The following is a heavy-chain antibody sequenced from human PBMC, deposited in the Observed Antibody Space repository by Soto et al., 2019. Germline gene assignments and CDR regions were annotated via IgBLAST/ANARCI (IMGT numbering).Heavy chain of an antibody. D-gene: IGHD6-13*01. Sequence: QLQLQESGPGLVKPSETLSLSCTVSGGSITSSFYWGWIRQPPGKGLEWIGSIYGTGNTYYNPSPXXRVTRSADTSKSQFSLNLISVTAADTAVYYCRSSSRYSTDVWGQGATVTVSS. J-gene: IGHJ6*02. CDR3: RSSSRYSTDV. V-gene: IGHV4-39*01. CDR2: IYGTGNT. CDR1: GGSITSSFY.